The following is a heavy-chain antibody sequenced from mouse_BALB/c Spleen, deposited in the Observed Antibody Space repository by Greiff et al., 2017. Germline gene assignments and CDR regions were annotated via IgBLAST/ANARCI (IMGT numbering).Heavy chain of an antibody. CDR2: IYPGGGYT. Sequence: QVQLQQSGAELVRPGTSVKISCKASGYTFTNYWLGWVKQRPGHGLEWIGDIYPGGGYTNYNEKFKGKATLTADTSSSTAYMQLSSLTSEDSAVYFCARCGNYYYYDMDYWGQGTSVTVSS. D-gene: IGHD2-1*01. J-gene: IGHJ4*01. CDR3: ARCGNYYYYDMDY. CDR1: GYTFTNYW. V-gene: IGHV1-63*02.